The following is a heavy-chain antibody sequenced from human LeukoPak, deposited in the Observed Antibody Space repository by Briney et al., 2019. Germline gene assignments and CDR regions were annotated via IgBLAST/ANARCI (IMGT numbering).Heavy chain of an antibody. Sequence: GESLRLSCAASGFTFSSYSMNWVRQAPGKGLEWVSSISSSSSYIYYADSVKGRFTISRDNAKNSLYLQMNSLRAEDTAVYYCAKDRMVRGTLDYWGQGTLVTVSS. V-gene: IGHV3-21*01. CDR1: GFTFSSYS. D-gene: IGHD3-10*01. CDR3: AKDRMVRGTLDY. J-gene: IGHJ4*02. CDR2: ISSSSSYI.